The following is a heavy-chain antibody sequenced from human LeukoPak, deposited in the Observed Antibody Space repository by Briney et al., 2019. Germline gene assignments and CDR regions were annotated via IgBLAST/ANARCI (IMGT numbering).Heavy chain of an antibody. D-gene: IGHD2-21*01. CDR3: ARIYGNSTIADAFDI. V-gene: IGHV3-53*01. J-gene: IGHJ3*02. CDR2: SYRRDTT. CDR1: GFSVFSNY. Sequence: GGSLRLSCAASGFSVFSNYMTWVRQAPGKGLEWVAVSYRRDTTFYADAVKGRFIIPTDSSRKTVYLQMNSLRVDDTAMYYCARIYGNSTIADAFDIWGQGTMVIVSS.